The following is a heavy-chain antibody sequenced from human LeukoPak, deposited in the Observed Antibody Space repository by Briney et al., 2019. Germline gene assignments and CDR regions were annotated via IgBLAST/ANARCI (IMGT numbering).Heavy chain of an antibody. CDR1: GFTFSSYG. J-gene: IGHJ3*02. CDR3: AKDQILPYAFDI. D-gene: IGHD1-26*01. Sequence: SCAAXGFTFSSYGMHWVRQAPGKGLEWVAFIRYDGSNKYYADSVKGRFTISRDNSKNTLYLQMNSLRAEDTAVYYCAKDQILPYAFDIWGQGTMVTVSS. CDR2: IRYDGSNK. V-gene: IGHV3-30*02.